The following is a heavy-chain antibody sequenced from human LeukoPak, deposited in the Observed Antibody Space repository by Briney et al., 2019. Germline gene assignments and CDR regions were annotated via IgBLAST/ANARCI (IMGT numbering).Heavy chain of an antibody. J-gene: IGHJ4*02. D-gene: IGHD5-18*01. V-gene: IGHV4-59*01. Sequence: SETLSLTCTVSGGSISSYYWSWIRQPPGKGLEWIGYIYYSGSTNYNPSLKSRVTISVDTSKNQFSLKLSSVTTADTAVYYCARAVDTAMGYWGQGALVTVSS. CDR3: ARAVDTAMGY. CDR1: GGSISSYY. CDR2: IYYSGST.